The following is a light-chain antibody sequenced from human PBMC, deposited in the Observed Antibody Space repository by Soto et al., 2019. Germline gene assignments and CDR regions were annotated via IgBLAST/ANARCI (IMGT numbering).Light chain of an antibody. CDR3: KQYGSSRVFT. CDR2: GAS. CDR1: QSVSSSY. J-gene: IGKJ3*01. V-gene: IGKV3-20*01. Sequence: EIVLTQSPGTMSLSPGERATLSCRASQSVSSSYLAWYQQKPGQAPRLLIYGASSRATGIPDRFSGSGSGTDFTLTISRREPEDFAVYYCKQYGSSRVFTFGPGTKVDIK.